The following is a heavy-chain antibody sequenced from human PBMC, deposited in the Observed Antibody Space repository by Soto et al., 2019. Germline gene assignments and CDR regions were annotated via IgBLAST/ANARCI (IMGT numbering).Heavy chain of an antibody. CDR2: IWYDGSNK. Sequence: GGSLRLSCAASGFTFSSYGMHWVHQAPGKGLEWVAVIWYDGSNKYYADSVKGRFTISRDNSKYTLYLQMNSLRAEDTAVYYCARDGPRWDFDYWGQGTLVTVSS. CDR3: ARDGPRWDFDY. CDR1: GFTFSSYG. J-gene: IGHJ4*02. D-gene: IGHD1-26*01. V-gene: IGHV3-33*01.